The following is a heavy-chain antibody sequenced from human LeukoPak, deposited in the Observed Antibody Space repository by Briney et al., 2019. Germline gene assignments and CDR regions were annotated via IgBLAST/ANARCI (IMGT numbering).Heavy chain of an antibody. V-gene: IGHV3-23*01. Sequence: GGSLRLSCAASGFTFSSYAMSWVRQAPGKGLEWVSAISGSGGSTYYADSVKGRFTISRDNSKNTLYLQMNSLRAEDTAVYYCAKDQGPYGSGSYYRRNNWFDPWGQGTLVTVSS. D-gene: IGHD3-10*01. CDR2: ISGSGGST. CDR3: AKDQGPYGSGSYYRRNNWFDP. CDR1: GFTFSSYA. J-gene: IGHJ5*02.